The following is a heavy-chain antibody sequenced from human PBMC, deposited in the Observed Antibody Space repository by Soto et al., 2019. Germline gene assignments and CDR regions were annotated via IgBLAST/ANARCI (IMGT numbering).Heavy chain of an antibody. CDR1: GYTFTSYA. J-gene: IGHJ4*02. V-gene: IGHV1-3*01. Sequence: ASVKVSYKASGYTFTSYAMHWVRQAPGQRLEWMGWINAGNGNTKYSQKFQGRVTITRDTSASTAYMELSSLRSEDTAVYYCARGPLVTSPLDYWGQGTLVTVSS. D-gene: IGHD2-21*02. CDR2: INAGNGNT. CDR3: ARGPLVTSPLDY.